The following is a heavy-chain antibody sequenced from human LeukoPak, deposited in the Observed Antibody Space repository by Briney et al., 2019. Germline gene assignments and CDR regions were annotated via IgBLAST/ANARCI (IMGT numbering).Heavy chain of an antibody. V-gene: IGHV1-8*01. Sequence: ASVKVSCKASGYTFTSYDINWVRQATGQGLEWMGWMNPNSGNTGYAQKFQGRVTMTRNTSISTAYMELGSLRSEDTAVYYCARSRVVSSFRIVGATNVNWFDPWGQGTLVTVSS. CDR1: GYTFTSYD. J-gene: IGHJ5*02. CDR3: ARSRVVSSFRIVGATNVNWFDP. D-gene: IGHD1-26*01. CDR2: MNPNSGNT.